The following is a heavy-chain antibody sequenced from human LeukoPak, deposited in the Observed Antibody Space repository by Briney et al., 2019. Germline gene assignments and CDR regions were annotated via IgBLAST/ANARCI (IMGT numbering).Heavy chain of an antibody. J-gene: IGHJ4*02. D-gene: IGHD3-22*01. V-gene: IGHV1-46*01. CDR3: ARAPYYYDSSGYFNAPFGY. CDR2: INPSGGST. CDR1: GYTFTSYY. Sequence: ASVKVSCKASGYTFTSYYMHWVRQAPGQGLEWMGIINPSGGSTSYAQKFQGRVTMTRDTSTSTVYMELSSLRSEDTAVYYCARAPYYYDSSGYFNAPFGYWGQGTLVTVSS.